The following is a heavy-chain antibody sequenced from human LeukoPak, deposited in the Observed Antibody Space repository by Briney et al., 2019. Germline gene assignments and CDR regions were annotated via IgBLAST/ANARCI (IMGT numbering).Heavy chain of an antibody. D-gene: IGHD6-13*01. J-gene: IGHJ5*02. CDR1: GGTFSSYA. CDR2: INAGNGNT. V-gene: IGHV1-3*01. CDR3: ATSAAGTSHNWFDP. Sequence: ASVKVSCKASGGTFSSYAISWVRQAPGQGLEWMGWINAGNGNTKYSQKFQGRVTITSDTSASTAYMELSSLRSEDTAVYYCATSAAGTSHNWFDPWGQGTLVTVSS.